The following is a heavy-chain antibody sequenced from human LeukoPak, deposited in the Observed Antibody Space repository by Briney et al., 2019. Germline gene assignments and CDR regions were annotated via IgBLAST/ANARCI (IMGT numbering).Heavy chain of an antibody. J-gene: IGHJ3*02. CDR2: ISAYNGDT. D-gene: IGHD6-13*01. Sequence: ASVKVSFKASGYIFTSYSISWVRQAPGLGLEWMGWISAYNGDTNYVQKLQGRVTMTTDTSTSTAYMELKSLRSDDTAVYYCAREEGAPIAAANIWGLGTKVTVSS. CDR3: AREEGAPIAAANI. V-gene: IGHV1-18*01. CDR1: GYIFTSYS.